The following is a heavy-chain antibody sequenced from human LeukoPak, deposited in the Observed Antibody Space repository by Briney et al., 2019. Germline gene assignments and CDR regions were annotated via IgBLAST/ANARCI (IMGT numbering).Heavy chain of an antibody. D-gene: IGHD2-2*01. CDR1: GFTFSSYA. J-gene: IGHJ5*02. V-gene: IGHV3-30*04. CDR3: LIPAAIP. Sequence: PGRSLRLSCAASGFTFSSYAVHWVRQAPGKGLGWVAVISYDGSNKYYADSVKGRFTISRDNSKNTLYLQMNSLRAEDTAVYYPLIPAAIPGGQGTLVTVSS. CDR2: ISYDGSNK.